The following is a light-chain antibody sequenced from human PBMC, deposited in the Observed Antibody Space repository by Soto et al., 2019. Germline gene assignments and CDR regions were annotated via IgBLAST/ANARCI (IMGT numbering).Light chain of an antibody. CDR3: AAWDDSLNACV. V-gene: IGLV1-44*01. CDR2: NNH. J-gene: IGLJ1*01. Sequence: QSVLTQAPSASGTPGQRVTISCSGSSSNIGGKTVNWYQQLPGMAPKLLIFNNHQRPSGVPDRFSGSKSGTSASLAISGLQSEDEADYYCAAWDDSLNACVFGTGTKVTVL. CDR1: SSNIGGKT.